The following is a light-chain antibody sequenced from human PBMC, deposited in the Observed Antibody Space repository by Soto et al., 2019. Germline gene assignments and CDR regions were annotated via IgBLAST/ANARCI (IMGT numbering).Light chain of an antibody. CDR2: GVS. Sequence: EIVLTQSPGTLSLSPGERATLSCRASQSVSSSYLAWYQHKPGQAPRLLIYGVSSRATGIPDRFSGSGSGTDFTLTISRLEPEDFAVYYCQQYGSSPLWTFGQGTKVEIK. J-gene: IGKJ1*01. CDR1: QSVSSSY. CDR3: QQYGSSPLWT. V-gene: IGKV3-20*01.